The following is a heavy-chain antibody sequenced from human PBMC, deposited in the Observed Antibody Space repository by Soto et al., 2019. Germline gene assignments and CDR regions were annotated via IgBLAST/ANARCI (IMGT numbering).Heavy chain of an antibody. D-gene: IGHD6-19*01. Sequence: QLQLQESGSGLVKPSQTLSLTCAVSGGSISSGGYSWSWIRQPPGKGLEWIGYIYHSGSTYYNPSLKSRGTISVDRSKNQFALKLSSVTAADTAVYYCARAGGLGAVAADSWGQGTLVTVSS. J-gene: IGHJ4*02. V-gene: IGHV4-30-2*01. CDR1: GGSISSGGYS. CDR3: ARAGGLGAVAADS. CDR2: IYHSGST.